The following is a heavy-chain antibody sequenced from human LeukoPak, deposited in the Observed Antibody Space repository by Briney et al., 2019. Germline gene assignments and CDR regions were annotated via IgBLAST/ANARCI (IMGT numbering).Heavy chain of an antibody. Sequence: SETLSLTCTVSGGSISSSSTDYYWGWVRQPPGKGLEWIGSISYSGSTYYNPSLKSRVTISADTSNNQFSLKLTSVTAADTAVYYCARGRMAVAGSYEYWGQGTLVTVSS. CDR1: GGSISSSSTDYY. J-gene: IGHJ4*02. CDR3: ARGRMAVAGSYEY. V-gene: IGHV4-39*01. CDR2: ISYSGST. D-gene: IGHD6-19*01.